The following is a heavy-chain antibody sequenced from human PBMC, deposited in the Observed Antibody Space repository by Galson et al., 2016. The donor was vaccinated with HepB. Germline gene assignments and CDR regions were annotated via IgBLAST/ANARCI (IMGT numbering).Heavy chain of an antibody. V-gene: IGHV3-23*01. Sequence: SLRLSCAASGFTFSSYAMSWVRQAPGKGLEWVSAISGNGDSIYYADSVRGRLTISRDNSKNTLFLQINSLRAEDTAVFYCAKDVHYDFWSALHNYFEYRGQGTLVTVSA. CDR1: GFTFSSYA. J-gene: IGHJ4*02. CDR2: ISGNGDSI. D-gene: IGHD3-3*01. CDR3: AKDVHYDFWSALHNYFEY.